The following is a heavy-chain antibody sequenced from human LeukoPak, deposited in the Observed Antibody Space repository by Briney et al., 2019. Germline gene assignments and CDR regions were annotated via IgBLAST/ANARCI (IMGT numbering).Heavy chain of an antibody. J-gene: IGHJ4*02. CDR2: VYYTGST. V-gene: IGHV4-61*05. Sequence: SETLSLTCTVSGDSIRGSGFYWAWLRQSPGKGLEWIGYVYYTGSTNYSPSLKSRVSISVDTSKNQFSLKLSSVTAADTAVYYCARHPGGNSAFRFDSWGQGTLVTVSS. CDR1: GDSIRGSGFY. D-gene: IGHD4-23*01. CDR3: ARHPGGNSAFRFDS.